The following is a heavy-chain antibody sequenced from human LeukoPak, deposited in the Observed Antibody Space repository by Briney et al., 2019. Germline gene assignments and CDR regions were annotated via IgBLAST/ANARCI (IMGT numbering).Heavy chain of an antibody. CDR3: AKDKYRLANIAAAGT. J-gene: IGHJ5*02. CDR1: GFTFSNYN. Sequence: GGSLRLSCTASGFTFSNYNMIWPGPAPGEGREGGSYMSSSSRATYYADSVKGRFTISRDNAKNSLYLQMNSLTDEDTAVYYCAKDKYRLANIAAAGTWGQGTLVTVSS. V-gene: IGHV3-48*02. D-gene: IGHD6-13*01. CDR2: MSSSSRAT.